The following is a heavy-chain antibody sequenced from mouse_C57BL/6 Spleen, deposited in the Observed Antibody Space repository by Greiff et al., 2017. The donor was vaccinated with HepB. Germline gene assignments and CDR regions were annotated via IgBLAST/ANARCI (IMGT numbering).Heavy chain of an antibody. CDR2: ISSGSSTI. J-gene: IGHJ4*01. Sequence: EVNVVESGGGLVKPGGSLKLSCAASGFTFSDYGMHWVRQAPEKGLEWVAYISSGSSTIYYADTVRGRFTISRDNAKNTLFLQMTSLRSEDTAMYYCARGDVGAMDYWGQGTSVTVSS. CDR1: GFTFSDYG. CDR3: ARGDVGAMDY. V-gene: IGHV5-17*01. D-gene: IGHD2-13*01.